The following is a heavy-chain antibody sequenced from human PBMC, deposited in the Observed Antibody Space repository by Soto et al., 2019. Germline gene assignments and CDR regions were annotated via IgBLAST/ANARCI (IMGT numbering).Heavy chain of an antibody. V-gene: IGHV3-23*01. CDR3: TKASSDRHHMDV. CDR1: GFTFSNFV. J-gene: IGHJ6*02. CDR2: ITETGGDT. Sequence: GSLRLSCAASGFTFSNFVMRWVRQTPGKGLEWVSTITETGGDTYYTDSVKGRFTVSRDNSKNTLYLQMTSLRAEDTALYYCTKASSDRHHMDVWGQGTTVTVSS.